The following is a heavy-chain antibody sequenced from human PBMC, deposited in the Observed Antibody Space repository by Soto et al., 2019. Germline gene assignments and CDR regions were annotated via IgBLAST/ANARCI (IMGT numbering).Heavy chain of an antibody. CDR1: GFTFSAYS. V-gene: IGHV3-48*02. Sequence: PGGSLRLSCAASGFTFSAYSMNWVRQAPGKGLEWVSYISSGGSTIYYADSLKGRFTISRDNAKNSLYLQMDSLRDEDTAVYYCASFCSGGSCYRPYYNDVMDVWGQGTPVTVSS. CDR3: ASFCSGGSCYRPYYNDVMDV. D-gene: IGHD2-15*01. CDR2: ISSGGSTI. J-gene: IGHJ6*02.